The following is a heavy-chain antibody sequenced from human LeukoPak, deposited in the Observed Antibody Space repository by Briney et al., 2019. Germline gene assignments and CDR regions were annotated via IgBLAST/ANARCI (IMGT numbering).Heavy chain of an antibody. CDR2: ISSASRSI. J-gene: IGHJ4*02. CDR3: ARLVVGPTPYDY. Sequence: PGRSLRLSCAASGFTFSSYNMNWVRQAPGKGLEWVSYISSASRSIYYADSVKGRFTISRDNAKDSLYLQMNSLRAEDTAVYYCARLVVGPTPYDYWGQGTLVTVSS. CDR1: GFTFSSYN. V-gene: IGHV3-48*01. D-gene: IGHD1-26*01.